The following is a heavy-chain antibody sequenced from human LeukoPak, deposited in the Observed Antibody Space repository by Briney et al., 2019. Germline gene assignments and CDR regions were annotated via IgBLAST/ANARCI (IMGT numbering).Heavy chain of an antibody. CDR1: GFTFSSYS. Sequence: GGSLRLSCAASGFTFSSYSMNWVRQAPGKGLEWVSSISSSSSYIYYADSVKGRFTISRDNAKNSLYLQMNSLRAEDTAVYYCATGLGERYYYGSGSYYSGWNAPEFDYWGQGNLVTVSS. CDR3: ATGLGERYYYGSGSYYSGWNAPEFDY. V-gene: IGHV3-21*01. J-gene: IGHJ4*02. CDR2: ISSSSSYI. D-gene: IGHD3-10*01.